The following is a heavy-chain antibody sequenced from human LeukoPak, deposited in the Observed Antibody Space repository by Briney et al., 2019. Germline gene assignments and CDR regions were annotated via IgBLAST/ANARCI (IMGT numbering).Heavy chain of an antibody. CDR1: GFTFSSYG. Sequence: GRSLRLSCAASGFTFSSYGMHWVRQAPGKGLEWVAVIWYDGSNKYYADSVKGRLTISRDNSKNTLYLQMNSLRAEDTAVYYCASTSSWTDYWGQGTLVTVSS. J-gene: IGHJ4*02. V-gene: IGHV3-33*01. D-gene: IGHD6-13*01. CDR3: ASTSSWTDY. CDR2: IWYDGSNK.